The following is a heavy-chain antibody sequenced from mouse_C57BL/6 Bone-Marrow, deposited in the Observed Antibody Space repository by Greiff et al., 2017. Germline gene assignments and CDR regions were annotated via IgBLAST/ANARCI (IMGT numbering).Heavy chain of an antibody. J-gene: IGHJ3*01. CDR1: GYTFTSYW. CDR3: AREDIYYYGSSYVWFAY. V-gene: IGHV1-50*01. Sequence: VQLQQPGAELVKPGASVKLSCKASGYTFTSYWMQWVKQRPGQGLEWIGEIDPSDSYTNYNQKFKGKATLTVDTSSSTAYMQLSSLTSEDSAVYYCAREDIYYYGSSYVWFAYWGQGTLVTVSA. D-gene: IGHD1-1*01. CDR2: IDPSDSYT.